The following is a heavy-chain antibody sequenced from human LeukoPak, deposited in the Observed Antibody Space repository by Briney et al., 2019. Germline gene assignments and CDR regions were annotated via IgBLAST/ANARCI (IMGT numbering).Heavy chain of an antibody. CDR1: RFTFSSYG. D-gene: IGHD3-10*01. V-gene: IGHV3-21*01. CDR3: ARVGERRPGTSESFFPAHFDS. J-gene: IGHJ4*02. Sequence: PGGSLRLSCAASRFTFSSYGMHWVRQAPGKGLEWVSSISGRSGYIYYADSMKGRFTISRDNAKNSLYLQMNSLRAEDTATYFCARVGERRPGTSESFFPAHFDSWGQGTLVIVSS. CDR2: ISGRSGYI.